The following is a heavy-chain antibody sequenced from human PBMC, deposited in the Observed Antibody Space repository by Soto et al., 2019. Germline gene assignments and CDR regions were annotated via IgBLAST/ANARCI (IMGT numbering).Heavy chain of an antibody. Sequence: EVQLLQSGGGLVQPGGSLRLSCVVSGFTFSGYAMSWVRQAPGMGLEWVSGIGGSGTASGYAESVKGRFTISRDNTKNTLYLQMTSLRDEATAVYYCAKVEGRGYNYGYSDYWGQGTLVIVSS. V-gene: IGHV3-23*01. J-gene: IGHJ4*02. CDR2: IGGSGTAS. CDR3: AKVEGRGYNYGYSDY. D-gene: IGHD5-18*01. CDR1: GFTFSGYA.